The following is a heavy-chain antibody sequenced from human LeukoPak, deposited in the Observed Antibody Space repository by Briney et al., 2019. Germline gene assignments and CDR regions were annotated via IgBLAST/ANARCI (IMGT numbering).Heavy chain of an antibody. D-gene: IGHD1-26*01. J-gene: IGHJ4*02. Sequence: PGGSLRLSCAATGFTFGPYAMHWVRQAPGKGLEWLAVTDGNRKIYSDSVEGRFAISRDSSKNTLCLQMNALRDEDTAVYYCARDFLVGAPDFLDFWGQGTLVTVSS. CDR3: ARDFLVGAPDFLDF. CDR2: TDGNRK. V-gene: IGHV3-30*09. CDR1: GFTFGPYA.